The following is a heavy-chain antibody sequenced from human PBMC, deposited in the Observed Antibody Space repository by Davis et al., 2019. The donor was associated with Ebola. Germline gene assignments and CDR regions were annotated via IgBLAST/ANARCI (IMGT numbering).Heavy chain of an antibody. J-gene: IGHJ6*02. CDR2: IYNVGST. CDR1: GASIKSNS. Sequence: PSETLSLTCTVSGASIKSNSWSWIRQPPGKGLEWIGYIYNVGSTDYNPSLESRVTISFDTSKSQLSLKLTSVTAADTGVYYCAKFTSHWLWSPYGLDVWGRGTTVSVSS. D-gene: IGHD3-3*01. V-gene: IGHV4-59*13. CDR3: AKFTSHWLWSPYGLDV.